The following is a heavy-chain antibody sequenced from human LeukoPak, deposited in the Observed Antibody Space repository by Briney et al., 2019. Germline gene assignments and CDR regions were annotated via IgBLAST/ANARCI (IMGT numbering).Heavy chain of an antibody. V-gene: IGHV5-51*01. CDR2: IYPGDSDT. J-gene: IGHJ6*03. CDR3: ARHGGNVLLWFGDNYMDV. CDR1: EYSFTNYW. Sequence: GESLKISCKGSEYSFTNYWIGWVRQMPGKGLEWMGIIYPGDSDTRYSPSFQGQVTISADKSISTAYLQWSSLKASDTAMYYCARHGGNVLLWFGDNYMDVWGKGTTVTVSS. D-gene: IGHD3-10*01.